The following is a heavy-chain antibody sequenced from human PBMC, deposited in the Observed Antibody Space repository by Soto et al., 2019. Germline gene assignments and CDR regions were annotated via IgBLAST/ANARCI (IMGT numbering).Heavy chain of an antibody. Sequence: VQLVESGGGLAQPGGSLRLSCAASGFSFSNYWTHWVRQAPGKGLVWVSAISSDGTRTTYADSVKGRFTISRDNAKNTLYLQVNSLRAEDTAVYYCVRDFRSHFDYWGHGTLVTVSS. CDR1: GFSFSNYW. CDR3: VRDFRSHFDY. CDR2: ISSDGTRT. J-gene: IGHJ4*01. V-gene: IGHV3-74*01.